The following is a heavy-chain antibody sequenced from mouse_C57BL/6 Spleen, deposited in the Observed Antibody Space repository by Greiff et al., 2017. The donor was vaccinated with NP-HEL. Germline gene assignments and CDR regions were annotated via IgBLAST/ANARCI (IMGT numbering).Heavy chain of an antibody. V-gene: IGHV14-2*01. D-gene: IGHD2-4*01. J-gene: IGHJ1*03. CDR3: ALYDYDSYWYFDV. CDR1: GFNIKGYY. CDR2: IDPEDGET. Sequence: EVQLQESGAELVKPGASVKLSCTASGFNIKGYYMHWVKQRTEQGLEWIGRIDPEDGETKYAPKFQGKATITADTSSNTAYLQLSSLTSEDTAVYYCALYDYDSYWYFDVWGTGTTVTVSS.